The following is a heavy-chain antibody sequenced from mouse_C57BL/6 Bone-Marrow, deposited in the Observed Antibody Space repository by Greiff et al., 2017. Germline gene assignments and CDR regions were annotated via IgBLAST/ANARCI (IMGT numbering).Heavy chain of an antibody. J-gene: IGHJ3*01. D-gene: IGHD2-1*01. CDR2: IYPGCGST. V-gene: IGHV1-55*01. CDR3: ARGSIYYCNYGFAY. Sequence: QVQLQQPGAELVKPGASVKMSCKASGYTFTSYWITWVKQRPGQGLEWIGDIYPGCGSTNYNEKFKSKATLTVDKSSSTAYMQLSSLTSEDSAVYYCARGSIYYCNYGFAYWGQGTLVTVSA. CDR1: GYTFTSYW.